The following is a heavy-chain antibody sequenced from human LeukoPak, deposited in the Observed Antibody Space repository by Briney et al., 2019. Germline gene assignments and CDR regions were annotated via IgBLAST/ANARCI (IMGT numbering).Heavy chain of an antibody. Sequence: SETLSLTCTVSGGSISSSSYYWGWIRQPPGTGLEWIGSIYYSGSTYYNPSLKSRVTISVDTSKNQFSLKLSSVTAADTAVYYCALRGLHYYYYGMDVWGQGTTVTVSS. CDR2: IYYSGST. CDR1: GGSISSSSYY. D-gene: IGHD4-17*01. J-gene: IGHJ6*02. CDR3: ALRGLHYYYYGMDV. V-gene: IGHV4-39*01.